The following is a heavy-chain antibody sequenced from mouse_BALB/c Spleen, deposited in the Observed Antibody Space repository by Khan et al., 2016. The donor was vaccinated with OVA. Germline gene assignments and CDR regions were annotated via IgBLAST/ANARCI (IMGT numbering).Heavy chain of an antibody. CDR2: ISPGNSDS. J-gene: IGHJ2*01. Sequence: VQLQQSGTVLARPGASVTMSCKASGYTFTSYWMPWVTQRPGQGLEWIGAISPGNSDSNSNQQFKGKAKLTAVTSTRSAYLALHSLTKEDSAGDYCTRNGFGNYESWDYWGQGTTLTVSS. D-gene: IGHD2-1*01. CDR1: GYTFTSYW. CDR3: TRNGFGNYESWDY. V-gene: IGHV1-5*01.